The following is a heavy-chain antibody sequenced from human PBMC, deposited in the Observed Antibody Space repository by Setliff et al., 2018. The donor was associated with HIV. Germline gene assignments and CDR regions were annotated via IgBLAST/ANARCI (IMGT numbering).Heavy chain of an antibody. CDR2: IYYSGST. D-gene: IGHD3-9*01. CDR3: ARVDHDVLTGYLFFGP. CDR1: GDSITRRTYY. J-gene: IGHJ5*02. Sequence: SETLSLTCSVSGDSITRRTYYWGWIRQPPGRGLEWIGSIYYSGSTNSDPSLKSRVTISVDTSKNQFSLKLRSVTAADTALYYCARVDHDVLTGYLFFGPWGQG. V-gene: IGHV4-39*07.